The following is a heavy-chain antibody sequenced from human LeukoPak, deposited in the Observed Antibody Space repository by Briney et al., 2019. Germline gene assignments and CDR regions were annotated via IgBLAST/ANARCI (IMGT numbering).Heavy chain of an antibody. D-gene: IGHD6-19*01. Sequence: GGSLRLSCAASGFTFSSYWMSWVRQAPGKGLEWVANIKQDGSEKYYADSVKGRFTISRDNAKNSLYLQMNSLRAEDTAVYYCARAHTPYSSGWYRYWGQGTLVTVSS. J-gene: IGHJ4*02. V-gene: IGHV3-7*01. CDR1: GFTFSSYW. CDR2: IKQDGSEK. CDR3: ARAHTPYSSGWYRY.